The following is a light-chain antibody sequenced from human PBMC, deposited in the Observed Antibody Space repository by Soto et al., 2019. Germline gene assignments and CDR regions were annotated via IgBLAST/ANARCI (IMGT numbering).Light chain of an antibody. CDR3: QQYNNWPPGT. CDR1: QSDSSN. Sequence: EIVMTQSPATLSVSPGERATLSCRASQSDSSNLAWYQQKPGQAPRLLIYGASTRATGIPARFSGSGSGTEFTLTISSLQSEDFAVYYCQQYNNWPPGTFGPGTKVDIK. V-gene: IGKV3-15*01. J-gene: IGKJ3*01. CDR2: GAS.